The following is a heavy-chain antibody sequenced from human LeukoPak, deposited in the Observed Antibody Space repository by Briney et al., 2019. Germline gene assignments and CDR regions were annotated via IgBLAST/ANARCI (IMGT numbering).Heavy chain of an antibody. CDR2: ISYDGITK. CDR3: ARDAGAVAGTTYWYFDL. CDR1: GFTSSTYA. V-gene: IGHV3-30*14. J-gene: IGHJ2*01. Sequence: GGSLTLSCEASGFTSSTYAIHWVRQAPGRGLEWVAYISYDGITKYYADSVKGRFTISRDNSENILYIQMNSLRVEDTAVYYCARDAGAVAGTTYWYFDLWGRGTLVIVSS. D-gene: IGHD6-19*01.